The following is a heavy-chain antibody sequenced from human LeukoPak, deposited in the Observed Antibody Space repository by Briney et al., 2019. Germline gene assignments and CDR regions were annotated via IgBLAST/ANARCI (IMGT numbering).Heavy chain of an antibody. J-gene: IGHJ6*03. V-gene: IGHV3-21*01. CDR3: ARVRAAAGPHYYYYYMDV. CDR1: GFTFSSYG. Sequence: KAGGSLRLSCAASGFTFSSYGMNWVRQAPGKGLEWVSSISSTITYIYYADSVKGRFTNSRDNAKDSLYLQMNSLRAEDTAVYYCARVRAAAGPHYYYYYMDVWGKGTTVTVSS. CDR2: ISSTITYI. D-gene: IGHD6-13*01.